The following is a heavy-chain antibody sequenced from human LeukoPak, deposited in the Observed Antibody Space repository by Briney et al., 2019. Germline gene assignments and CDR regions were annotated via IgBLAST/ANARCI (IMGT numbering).Heavy chain of an antibody. J-gene: IGHJ4*02. Sequence: SETLSLTCAVYGGSFSGYYWSWIRQTPGKGLEWIGEINHSGSTNYNPSLKSRVTISVDTSKNQFSLKLSSVTAADTAVYYCARGPNSSSFDYWGQGTLVTVSS. CDR2: INHSGST. CDR1: GGSFSGYY. V-gene: IGHV4-34*01. CDR3: ARGPNSSSFDY. D-gene: IGHD6-6*01.